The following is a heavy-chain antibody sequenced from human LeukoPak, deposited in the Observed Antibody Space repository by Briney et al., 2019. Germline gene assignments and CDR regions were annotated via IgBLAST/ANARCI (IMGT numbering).Heavy chain of an antibody. CDR3: ARGAGIYYTTGWTGWFDP. D-gene: IGHD6-19*01. J-gene: IGHJ5*02. Sequence: GGSLRLSCAASGFTFNRHWMHWVRQAPGKGPVWVSRSNSDGSSTVYADSVKGRFTISRDNAKNTLYLQMNSLRAEDTAVYHCARGAGIYYTTGWTGWFDPWGQGTLVTVTS. V-gene: IGHV3-74*01. CDR2: SNSDGSST. CDR1: GFTFNRHW.